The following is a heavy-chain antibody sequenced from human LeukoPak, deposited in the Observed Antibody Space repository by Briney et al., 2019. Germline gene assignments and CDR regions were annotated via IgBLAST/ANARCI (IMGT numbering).Heavy chain of an antibody. CDR1: GGSISSYY. V-gene: IGHV4-59*01. CDR3: ARALWGFDP. CDR2: IYYSGST. D-gene: IGHD3-10*01. Sequence: SETLSLTCTVSGGSISSYYWSWIRQPPGKGLEWIGYIYYSGSTNYNPSLKSRFTISVDTSKNQFSLKLSSVTAADTAVYYCARALWGFDPWGQGTLVTVSS. J-gene: IGHJ5*02.